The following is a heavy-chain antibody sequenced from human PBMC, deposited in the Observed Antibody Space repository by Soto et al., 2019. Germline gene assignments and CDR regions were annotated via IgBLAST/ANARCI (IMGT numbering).Heavy chain of an antibody. V-gene: IGHV4-39*01. CDR2: IYYSGST. J-gene: IGHJ4*02. CDR3: ASLFVLCSSWATRAGYFDY. Sequence: QLQLQESGPGLVKPSETLSLTCTVSGGSISSSSYYWGWIRQPPGKGLEWIGSIYYSGSTYYNPSLKSRVIISVDTAKNQFSLKLSSVTAADTAVYYCASLFVLCSSWATRAGYFDYWGQGTRVTVSS. CDR1: GGSISSSSYY. D-gene: IGHD6-13*01.